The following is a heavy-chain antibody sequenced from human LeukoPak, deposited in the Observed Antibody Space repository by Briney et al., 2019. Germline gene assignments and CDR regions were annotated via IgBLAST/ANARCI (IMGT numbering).Heavy chain of an antibody. CDR1: GGSINNYY. J-gene: IGHJ3*02. V-gene: IGHV4-4*07. Sequence: SETLSLTCTVSGGSINNYYWGWIRQPAGKGLEWIWRIYTRGSTNYNPSLKSRVTMSVDTSKNQFSLKLSSVTAADTAVYYCARGRYCSADICSGGDAFDIWGQGTMVSVSS. D-gene: IGHD2-15*01. CDR2: IYTRGST. CDR3: ARGRYCSADICSGGDAFDI.